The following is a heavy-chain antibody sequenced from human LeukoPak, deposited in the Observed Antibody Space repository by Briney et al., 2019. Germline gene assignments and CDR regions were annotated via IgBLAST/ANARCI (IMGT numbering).Heavy chain of an antibody. Sequence: ASVKVSCKASGGTFSSYAISWVRQAPGQGLEWMGGIIPIFGTANYAQKFQGRVTITADKSTSTAYMELSSLRSEDTAVYYCASLHYYDSSGYRYFDLWGRGTLVTVSS. D-gene: IGHD3-22*01. J-gene: IGHJ2*01. CDR2: IIPIFGTA. CDR1: GGTFSSYA. V-gene: IGHV1-69*06. CDR3: ASLHYYDSSGYRYFDL.